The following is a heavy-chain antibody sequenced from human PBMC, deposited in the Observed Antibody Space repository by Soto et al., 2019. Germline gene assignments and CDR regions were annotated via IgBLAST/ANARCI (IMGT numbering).Heavy chain of an antibody. CDR3: ARDTGYYDQGYFDY. D-gene: IGHD3-22*01. V-gene: IGHV3-33*01. Sequence: QVQLVESGGGVVQPGRCLRLSCAASGFTFSSYGMHLVRQAPVKGREWGAVIWYEGSNKYYAYPVKGRLTISRDNSKNTLYLEMNSLRAEDTAVYYCARDTGYYDQGYFDYWGQGTLVTFSS. J-gene: IGHJ4*02. CDR1: GFTFSSYG. CDR2: IWYEGSNK.